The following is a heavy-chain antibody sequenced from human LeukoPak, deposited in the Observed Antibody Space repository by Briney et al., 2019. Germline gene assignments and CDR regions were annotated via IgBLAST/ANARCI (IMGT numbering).Heavy chain of an antibody. CDR3: AREPDSYYYYGMDV. Sequence: PGGSLRLSCAASGFTFSSYWMHWVRQAPGKGLVWVSRINSDGSSTSYADPVKGRFTISRDNAKNTLYLQMNSLRAEDTAVYYCAREPDSYYYYGMDVWGQGTTVTVSS. D-gene: IGHD1-14*01. V-gene: IGHV3-74*01. CDR2: INSDGSST. CDR1: GFTFSSYW. J-gene: IGHJ6*02.